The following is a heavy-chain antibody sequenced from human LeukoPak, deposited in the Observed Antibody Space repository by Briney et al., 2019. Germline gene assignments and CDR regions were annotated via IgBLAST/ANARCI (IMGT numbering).Heavy chain of an antibody. CDR2: ISSSGSTI. CDR3: ARAEQWLVLY. CDR1: GFTFXXYY. J-gene: IGHJ4*02. Sequence: SLRLSCAASGFTFXXYYMSWIRQAPGKGLEGVSYISSSGSTIYYADSVKGRSTISRDNAKNSLYLQMNSLRAEDTAVYYCARAEQWLVLYWGQGTLVTVSS. D-gene: IGHD6-19*01. V-gene: IGHV3-11*01.